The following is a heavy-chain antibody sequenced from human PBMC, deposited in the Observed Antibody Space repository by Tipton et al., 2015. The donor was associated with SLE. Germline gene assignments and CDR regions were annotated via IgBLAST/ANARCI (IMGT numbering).Heavy chain of an antibody. J-gene: IGHJ3*02. V-gene: IGHV4-4*02. Sequence: TLSLTCAVSGGSIISSNWWSWVRQPPGKGLEWIGEIYHLGSTNYNPSLKSRVTISVDTSKNQFSLKLNSVTAADTAVYYCARASPKGVRITIFGVGPGAFDIWGQGTMVTVSS. D-gene: IGHD3-3*01. CDR1: GGSIISSNW. CDR3: ARASPKGVRITIFGVGPGAFDI. CDR2: IYHLGST.